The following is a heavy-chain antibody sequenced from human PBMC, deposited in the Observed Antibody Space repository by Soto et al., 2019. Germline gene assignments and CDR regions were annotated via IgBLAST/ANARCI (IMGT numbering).Heavy chain of an antibody. V-gene: IGHV6-1*01. CDR1: GDSVSSNSAA. CDR3: ARESPYYDILITTRPYYYYYYMDV. CDR2: TYYRSKWYN. D-gene: IGHD3-9*01. J-gene: IGHJ6*03. Sequence: SQTLSLTCAISGDSVSSNSAAWNWIRQSPSRGLEWLGRTYYRSKWYNDYAVSVKSRITINPDTSKNQFSLQLNSVTPEDTAVYYCARESPYYDILITTRPYYYYYYMDVWGKGTTVTVSS.